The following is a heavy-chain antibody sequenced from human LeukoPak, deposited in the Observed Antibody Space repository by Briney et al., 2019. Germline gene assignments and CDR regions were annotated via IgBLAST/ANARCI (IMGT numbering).Heavy chain of an antibody. V-gene: IGHV4-30-2*01. D-gene: IGHD3-22*01. Sequence: SQTLSLTCAVSGGSISSGGYSWSWIRQPPGKGLEWIGYIYHSGSTYYNPSLKSRVTISVDRSKNQFSLKLSSVTAADTAVYYCARAYHYYDSSGYLEAFDIWGQGTMVTVS. J-gene: IGHJ3*02. CDR3: ARAYHYYDSSGYLEAFDI. CDR2: IYHSGST. CDR1: GGSISSGGYS.